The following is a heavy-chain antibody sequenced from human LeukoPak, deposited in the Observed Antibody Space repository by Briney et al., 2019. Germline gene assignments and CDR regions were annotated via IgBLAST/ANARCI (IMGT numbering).Heavy chain of an antibody. J-gene: IGHJ6*02. Sequence: PGGSLRLSCAVTGFNLRNYWIHWVRHSPGRGLEWVARINGEGSRISYADSVRGRFTISRDNAKNTVYLQMNSLRAEDTTLYYCARDPGYYYYGMDVWGQGTTVVVSS. V-gene: IGHV3-74*01. CDR1: GFNLRNYW. CDR2: INGEGSRI. CDR3: ARDPGYYYYGMDV.